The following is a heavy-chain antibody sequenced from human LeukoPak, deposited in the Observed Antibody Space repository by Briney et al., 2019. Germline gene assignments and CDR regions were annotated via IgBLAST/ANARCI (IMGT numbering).Heavy chain of an antibody. CDR2: INPNSGGT. J-gene: IGHJ3*02. Sequence: ASVKVSCKASGYTFTGYYMHWVRQAPGQGLEWMGWINPNSGGTNYAQKFQGNVTMTRETSISTAYMELSRMRSDDTAVYYCARDESYYYDSSGYYRTDAFDIWGQGTMVTVSS. V-gene: IGHV1-2*02. CDR1: GYTFTGYY. D-gene: IGHD3-22*01. CDR3: ARDESYYYDSSGYYRTDAFDI.